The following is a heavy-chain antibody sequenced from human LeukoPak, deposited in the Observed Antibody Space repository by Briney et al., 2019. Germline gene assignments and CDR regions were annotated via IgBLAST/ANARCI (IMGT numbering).Heavy chain of an antibody. CDR1: GGSISSSSYY. CDR3: ARDPPPAYGDY. CDR2: IYYSGST. Sequence: NPSETLSLTCTVSGGSISSSSYYWGWIRQPPGKGLEWIGSIYYSGSTYYNPSLKSRVTISVDTSKNQFSLKLSSVTAADTAVYYCARDPPPAYGDYWGQGTLVTVSS. J-gene: IGHJ4*02. V-gene: IGHV4-39*07. D-gene: IGHD4-17*01.